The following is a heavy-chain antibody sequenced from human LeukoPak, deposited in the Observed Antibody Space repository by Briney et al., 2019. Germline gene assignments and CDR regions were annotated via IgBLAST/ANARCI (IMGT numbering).Heavy chain of an antibody. CDR3: ASIKTLDPDAFDI. CDR2: IKQDGSEK. CDR1: GFTFSSYW. Sequence: PGGSLRLSCAASGFTFSSYWMSWVRQAPGKGLEWVANIKQDGSEKYYVDSVKGRFTISRDNAKNSLYLQMNSLRAEDTAVYYCASIKTLDPDAFDIWGQGTMVTVSS. J-gene: IGHJ3*02. V-gene: IGHV3-7*01.